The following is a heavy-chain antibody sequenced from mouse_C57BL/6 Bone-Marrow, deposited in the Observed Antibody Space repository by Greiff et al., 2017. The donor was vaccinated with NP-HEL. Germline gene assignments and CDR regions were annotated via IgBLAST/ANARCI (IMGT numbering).Heavy chain of an antibody. CDR1: GYTFTDYY. J-gene: IGHJ2*01. V-gene: IGHV1-26*01. CDR3: LTPGFDY. Sequence: EVQLQQSGPELVKPGASVKISCKASGYTFTDYYMNWVKQSHGKSLEWIGDINPNNGGTSYNQKFKGKATLTVDKSSSTAYMELRSLTSEDSAVYYCLTPGFDYWGQGTTLTVSS. CDR2: INPNNGGT.